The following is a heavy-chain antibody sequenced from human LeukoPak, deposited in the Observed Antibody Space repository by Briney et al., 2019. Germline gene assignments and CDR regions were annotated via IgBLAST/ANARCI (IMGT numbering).Heavy chain of an antibody. V-gene: IGHV4-61*02. Sequence: NPSEALSLTCTVSGGSISSGIYYGSWIRQPAGKVVEWIGRICTSGSTNYNPSLKSAITISVDTSKNQFSLKLSSATAADTAVYYCARSLYGDYVISGYYYMDVWGKGTTVTISS. D-gene: IGHD4-17*01. CDR3: ARSLYGDYVISGYYYMDV. J-gene: IGHJ6*03. CDR2: ICTSGST. CDR1: GGSISSGIYY.